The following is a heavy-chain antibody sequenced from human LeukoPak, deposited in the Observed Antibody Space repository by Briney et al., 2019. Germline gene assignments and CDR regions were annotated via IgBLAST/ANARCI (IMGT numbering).Heavy chain of an antibody. CDR2: IYHSGST. Sequence: SETLSLTCAVPGYSISSGYYWGWIRQPPGKGLEWIGSIYHSGSTYYNPSLKSRVTISVDTSKNQFSLKLSSVTAADTAVYYCARTPEGGWFDPWGQGTLVTVSS. CDR3: ARTPEGGWFDP. CDR1: GYSISSGYY. V-gene: IGHV4-38-2*01. J-gene: IGHJ5*02.